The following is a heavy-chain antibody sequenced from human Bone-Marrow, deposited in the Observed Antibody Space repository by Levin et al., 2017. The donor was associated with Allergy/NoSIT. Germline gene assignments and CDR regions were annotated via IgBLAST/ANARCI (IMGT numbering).Heavy chain of an antibody. V-gene: IGHV4-59*11. CDR2: THYKEGA. Sequence: KPSETLSLTCGVSGASINDLYWGWIRQPPGRGLEWIGHTHYKEGANYSPSLKSRLTILADTSKNQLSLKLSSVTGADTAIYFCARVSASGPYQYLDVWGKGVTVIVSS. J-gene: IGHJ6*03. CDR1: GASINDLY. D-gene: IGHD6-25*01. CDR3: ARVSASGPYQYLDV.